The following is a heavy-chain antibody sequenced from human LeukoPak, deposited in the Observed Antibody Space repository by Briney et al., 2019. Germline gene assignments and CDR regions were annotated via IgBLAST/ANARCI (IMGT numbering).Heavy chain of an antibody. V-gene: IGHV1-46*01. J-gene: IGHJ4*02. Sequence: ASVKVSCKASGYTFTSYYMHWVRQAPGQGLEWMGIINPSGGSTSYAQKFQGRVTMTRDTSTSTVYMALSSLRSEDTAVYNCARVWIAVAEGIGYWGQGTLVTVSS. CDR2: INPSGGST. D-gene: IGHD6-19*01. CDR3: ARVWIAVAEGIGY. CDR1: GYTFTSYY.